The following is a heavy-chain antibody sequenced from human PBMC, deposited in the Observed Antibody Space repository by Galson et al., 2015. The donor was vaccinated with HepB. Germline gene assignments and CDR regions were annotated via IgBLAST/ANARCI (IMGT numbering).Heavy chain of an antibody. D-gene: IGHD6-13*01. CDR1: GYTFTSYG. CDR2: ISAYNSNT. J-gene: IGHJ2*01. Sequence: SVKVSCKASGYTFTSYGISWVRQAPGQGLEWMGWISAYNSNTNYAQKLQGRVTMTTDTSTSTAYMELRSLRSDDTAVYYCAITPSSSWSWYFDLWGRGTLVTVSS. V-gene: IGHV1-18*01. CDR3: AITPSSSWSWYFDL.